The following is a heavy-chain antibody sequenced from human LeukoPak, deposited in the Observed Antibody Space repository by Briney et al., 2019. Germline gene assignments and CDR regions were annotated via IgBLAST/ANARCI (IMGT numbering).Heavy chain of an antibody. CDR3: ASVDTAMVTLDY. D-gene: IGHD5-18*01. V-gene: IGHV4-39*07. CDR2: IYYSGST. J-gene: IGHJ4*02. Sequence: SETLSLTCTVSGGSISSSSYYWGWIRQPPGKGLEWIGSIYYSGSTYYNPSLKSRVTISVDTSKNQFSLKLSSVTAADTAVYYCASVDTAMVTLDYWGQGTLVTVSS. CDR1: GGSISSSSYY.